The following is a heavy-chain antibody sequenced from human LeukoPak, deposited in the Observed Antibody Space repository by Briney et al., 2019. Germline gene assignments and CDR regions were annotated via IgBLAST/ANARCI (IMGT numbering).Heavy chain of an antibody. CDR3: ARAYDSSGYYPRFDY. J-gene: IGHJ4*02. CDR2: IYYSGST. CDR1: GGSISSGDYY. D-gene: IGHD3-22*01. Sequence: PSETLSLTCTVSGGSISSGDYYWSWIRQPPGKGLEWIGYIYYSGSTYYNPSLKSRVTISVDTSKNQFSLKLSSVTAADTAVYYCARAYDSSGYYPRFDYWGQGTLVTVSS. V-gene: IGHV4-30-4*01.